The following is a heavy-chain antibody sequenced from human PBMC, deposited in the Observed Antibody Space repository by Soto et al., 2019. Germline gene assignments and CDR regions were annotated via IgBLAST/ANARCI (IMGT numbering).Heavy chain of an antibody. V-gene: IGHV4-59*01. Sequence: SETLSLTCTVSGGSISGYFWTWIRQPPGKGLEWIGYISHTGITNYNSSLKSRVTMSVDTSKNQFSLRVSSLTAADTAVYYCARKEYYYDYWGQGILVTVSS. J-gene: IGHJ4*02. CDR2: ISHTGIT. CDR3: ARKEYYYDY. CDR1: GGSISGYF.